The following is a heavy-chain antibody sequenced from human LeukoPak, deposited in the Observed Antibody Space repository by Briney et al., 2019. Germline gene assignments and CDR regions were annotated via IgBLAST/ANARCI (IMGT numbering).Heavy chain of an antibody. Sequence: SQTLSLTCTVSGGSISSGGYYWSWIRQHPGKGLEWIGYIYYSGSTNYNPSLKSRVTISIDKSKKQFSLKLISVTAADTAIYYCARVGGMTTINNAAFDIWGQGTMVTVSS. D-gene: IGHD5-24*01. J-gene: IGHJ3*02. CDR3: ARVGGMTTINNAAFDI. CDR2: IYYSGST. V-gene: IGHV4-31*03. CDR1: GGSISSGGYY.